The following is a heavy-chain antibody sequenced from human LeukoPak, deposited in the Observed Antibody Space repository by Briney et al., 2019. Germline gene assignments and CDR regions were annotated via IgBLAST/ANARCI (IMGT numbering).Heavy chain of an antibody. CDR1: GGSISSHY. CDR3: AREGRGAAAGMDY. CDR2: IYYSGNT. J-gene: IGHJ4*02. Sequence: PSETLSLTCTVSGGSISSHYWSWIRQPPGKGLEWIGYIYYSGNTNYNPSLKSRVTISVDTSKNQFSLNLSSVAAADTAVYYCAREGRGAAAGMDYWGQGSLVTASS. D-gene: IGHD6-13*01. V-gene: IGHV4-59*11.